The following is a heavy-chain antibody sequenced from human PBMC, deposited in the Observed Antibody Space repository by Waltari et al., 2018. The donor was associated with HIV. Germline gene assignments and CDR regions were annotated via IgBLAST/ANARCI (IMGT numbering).Heavy chain of an antibody. V-gene: IGHV3-15*01. CDR3: TIPPFGYSLGY. D-gene: IGHD3-22*01. Sequence: EVQLVESGGGLVKPGGSLRLSCAASGFTFNNDWMSWVRQAAGKGLEWVGRIKTKTDGGTTDYAAPVKGRFTISRDDSKNTLYLQMNSLKTEDTAVYFCTIPPFGYSLGYWGQGTLVTVSS. CDR1: GFTFNNDW. CDR2: IKTKTDGGTT. J-gene: IGHJ4*02.